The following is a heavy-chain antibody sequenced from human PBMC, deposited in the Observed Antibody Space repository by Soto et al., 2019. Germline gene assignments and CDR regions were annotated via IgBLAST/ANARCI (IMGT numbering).Heavy chain of an antibody. CDR3: AKDIGSWYARYNAFDI. Sequence: GGSLRLSCAASGFTFSSYAMSWVRQAPGKGLEWVSAISGSGGSTYYADSVKGRFTISRDNSKNTLYLQMNSLRAEDTAVYYCAKDIGSWYARYNAFDIWGQGTMVTVSS. J-gene: IGHJ3*02. D-gene: IGHD2-15*01. CDR2: ISGSGGST. CDR1: GFTFSSYA. V-gene: IGHV3-23*01.